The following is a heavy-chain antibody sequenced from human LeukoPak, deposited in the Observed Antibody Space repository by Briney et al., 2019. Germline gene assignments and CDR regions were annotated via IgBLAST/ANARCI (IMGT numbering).Heavy chain of an antibody. CDR3: AKDFVAGYSSSWYTRRSEYFQH. CDR1: GFTFSSYG. CDR2: ISYDGSNK. V-gene: IGHV3-30*18. D-gene: IGHD6-13*01. Sequence: GGSLRLSCAASGFTFSSYGMHWARQARGKGLEWVAVISYDGSNKYYADSVKGRFTISRDNSKNTLYLQMNSLRAEDTAVYYCAKDFVAGYSSSWYTRRSEYFQHWGQGTLVTVSS. J-gene: IGHJ1*01.